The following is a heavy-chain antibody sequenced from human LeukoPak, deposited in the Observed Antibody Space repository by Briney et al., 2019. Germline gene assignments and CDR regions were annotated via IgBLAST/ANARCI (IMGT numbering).Heavy chain of an antibody. D-gene: IGHD2-2*01. Sequence: SQTLSLTCAISGDSVSSNSAAWNWIRQSPSRGLEWLGRTYYRTKWYNDYAVSVKSRITINPDTSKNQFSLQLNSVTPEDTAVYYCARAPLCIVVVPAVSDYYYYYMDVWGKGTTVTVSS. CDR1: GDSVSSNSAA. CDR2: TYYRTKWYN. J-gene: IGHJ6*03. CDR3: ARAPLCIVVVPAVSDYYYYYMDV. V-gene: IGHV6-1*01.